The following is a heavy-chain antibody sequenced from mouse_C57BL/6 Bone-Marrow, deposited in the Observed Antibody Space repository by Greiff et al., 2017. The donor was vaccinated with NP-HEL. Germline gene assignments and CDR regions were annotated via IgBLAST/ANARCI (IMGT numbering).Heavy chain of an antibody. CDR1: GYTFTDYY. CDR2: INPYNGGT. J-gene: IGHJ3*01. D-gene: IGHD2-1*01. Sequence: EVQLQQSGPVLVKPGASVKMSCKASGYTFTDYYMNWVKQSHGKSLEWIGVINPYNGGTSYNQKFKGKATLTVDKSSSTAYMELNSLTSEDSAVYYCARDYYGPFAYWGQGTLVTVSA. V-gene: IGHV1-19*01. CDR3: ARDYYGPFAY.